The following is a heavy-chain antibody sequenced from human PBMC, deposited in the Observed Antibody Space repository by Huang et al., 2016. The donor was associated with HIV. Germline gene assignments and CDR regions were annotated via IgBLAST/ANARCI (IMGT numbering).Heavy chain of an antibody. CDR2: IYTRGTT. CDR3: ARLTGYSTFDI. Sequence: QVQLQESGPGLVKPSQTLSLTCSVSGVSISSGHYYWSWIRQPAGKGLEWIGHIYTRGTTIYNSPLKSRVTISVATSKNQFSLKLSSVTAADTAVYYCARLTGYSTFDIWGHGTVVTVSS. D-gene: IGHD3-9*01. CDR1: GVSISSGHYY. V-gene: IGHV4-61*09. J-gene: IGHJ3*02.